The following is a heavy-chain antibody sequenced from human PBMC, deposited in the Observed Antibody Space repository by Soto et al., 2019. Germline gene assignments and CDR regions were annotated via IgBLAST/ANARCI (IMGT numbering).Heavy chain of an antibody. V-gene: IGHV4-39*01. J-gene: IGHJ6*03. Sequence: SETLSLTCTVSGGSISSSSYYWGWIRQPPGKGLEWIGSIYYSGSTYYNPSLKIRVTKSVDTSKNQFSLKLSSVTAADTAVYYCARQISAILTGYSEEGEGLWYMDVWGKGTTVTVSS. D-gene: IGHD3-9*01. CDR3: ARQISAILTGYSEEGEGLWYMDV. CDR2: IYYSGST. CDR1: GGSISSSSYY.